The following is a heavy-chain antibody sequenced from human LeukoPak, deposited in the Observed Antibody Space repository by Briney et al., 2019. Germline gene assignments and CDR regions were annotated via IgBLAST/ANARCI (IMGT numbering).Heavy chain of an antibody. J-gene: IGHJ4*02. V-gene: IGHV3-30*18. CDR2: ISDDGRRK. CDR3: AKRPSDCGDYVSYFDY. CDR1: GFSFISYG. Sequence: GGSLRLSCAASGFSFISYGMHWVRQAPGKGLEWVGVISDDGRRKDYADSVKGRFTISRDNSKDTLYLQMNSLRAEDTAVYYCAKRPSDCGDYVSYFDYWGQGTLVTVSS. D-gene: IGHD4-17*01.